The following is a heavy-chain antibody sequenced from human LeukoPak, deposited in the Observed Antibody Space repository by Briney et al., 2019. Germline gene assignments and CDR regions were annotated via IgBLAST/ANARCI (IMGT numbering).Heavy chain of an antibody. CDR1: GFTFSDYA. Sequence: GGSLRLSCAASGFTFSDYAMSWLRQIPGKGLEWVSAISGGDNRIYYADSVEGRFTISRDNSKSTLHLQMNSLRVEDTAVYHCAKHGCTTTTCYTNYWGQGTLVTVSS. CDR3: AKHGCTTTTCYTNY. D-gene: IGHD2-2*02. J-gene: IGHJ4*02. V-gene: IGHV3-23*01. CDR2: ISGGDNRI.